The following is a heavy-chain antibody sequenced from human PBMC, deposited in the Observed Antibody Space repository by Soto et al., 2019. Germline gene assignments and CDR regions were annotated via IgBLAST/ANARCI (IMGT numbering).Heavy chain of an antibody. V-gene: IGHV1-18*01. J-gene: IGHJ5*02. CDR1: GYTFNSYC. D-gene: IGHD2-2*01. CDR3: ARDRMRGYCSSTSCYPNWFDP. CDR2: ISAYNGNT. Sequence: GVSVKVSCKASGYTFNSYCICWVRQAPGQGLEWMGWISAYNGNTNYAQKLQGRVTMTTDTSTSTAYMELRSLRSDDTAVYYCARDRMRGYCSSTSCYPNWFDPWGQGTLVTVSS.